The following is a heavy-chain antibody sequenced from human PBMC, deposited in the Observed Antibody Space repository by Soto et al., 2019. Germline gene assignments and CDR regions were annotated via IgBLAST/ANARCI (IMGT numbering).Heavy chain of an antibody. D-gene: IGHD3-3*01. J-gene: IGHJ5*02. CDR2: INPSGST. Sequence: PSETLCLTCAVYGGSFSGDYWSWIRQPPGKGLEWIGEINPSGSTNYNPSLKSRVTISVDTSKNQFSLKLSSVTAADTAVSYRARGALWRANNWFDPSRQRTLVTAS. CDR3: ARGALWRANNWFDP. V-gene: IGHV4-34*01. CDR1: GGSFSGDY.